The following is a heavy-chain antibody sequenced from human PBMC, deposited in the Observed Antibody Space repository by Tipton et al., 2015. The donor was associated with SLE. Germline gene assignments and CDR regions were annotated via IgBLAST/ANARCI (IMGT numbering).Heavy chain of an antibody. D-gene: IGHD3-3*01. CDR1: GGSFSGYY. J-gene: IGHJ4*02. CDR3: ARGNDFWSGYLYYFGY. Sequence: LRLSCAVYGGSFSGYYWSWIRQPPGKGLEWIGEINHSGSTNYNPSLKSRVTISVDTSKNQFSLKLSSVTAADTAVYYCARGNDFWSGYLYYFGYWGQGTLVTVSS. V-gene: IGHV4-34*01. CDR2: INHSGST.